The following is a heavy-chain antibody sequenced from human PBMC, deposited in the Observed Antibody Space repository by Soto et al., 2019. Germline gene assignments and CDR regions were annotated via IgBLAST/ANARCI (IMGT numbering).Heavy chain of an antibody. CDR2: SYHSGSS. CDR3: ARASYYDWCFEL. D-gene: IGHD3-10*01. J-gene: IGHJ2*01. V-gene: IGHV4-30-2*06. Sequence: SETLSLTCTCSVFSINSSFHSLCLLRQSPWKGLELIGYSYHSGSSYYNPSLQIRVTISVDRSKAQFYLTLTSVTSADTAVYFCARASYYDWCFELWG. CDR1: VFSINSSFHS.